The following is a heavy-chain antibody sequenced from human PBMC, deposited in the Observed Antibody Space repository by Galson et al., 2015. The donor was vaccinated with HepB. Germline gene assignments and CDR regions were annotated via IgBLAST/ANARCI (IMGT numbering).Heavy chain of an antibody. CDR1: GFTFNIAW. J-gene: IGHJ6*02. Sequence: SLRLSCAASGFTFNIAWMSWVRQAPGKGLEWVGRIKSRTDGETTDYAAPVKGRFTISRDDSQTTLYLHMSSLKTEDTAVYYCTTQDWNDLDYYGMDVWGRGTTVTVSS. D-gene: IGHD1-1*01. CDR3: TTQDWNDLDYYGMDV. V-gene: IGHV3-15*01. CDR2: IKSRTDGETT.